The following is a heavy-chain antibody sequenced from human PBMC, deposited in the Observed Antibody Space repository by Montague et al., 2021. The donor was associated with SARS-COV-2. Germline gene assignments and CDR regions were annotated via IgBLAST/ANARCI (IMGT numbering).Heavy chain of an antibody. D-gene: IGHD1-26*01. J-gene: IGHJ3*02. V-gene: IGHV3-74*01. CDR1: GFTFSSYW. CDR2: ISSDGSGT. Sequence: SLSLSLSASGFTFSSYWMHWVRQAPGKGLVWVSRISSDGSGTTYADSVKGRFTISRDNAKNTLCLQMNSLRAEDTAVYYCARDTDSGSYWDAFDIWGQGTMVTVSS. CDR3: ARDTDSGSYWDAFDI.